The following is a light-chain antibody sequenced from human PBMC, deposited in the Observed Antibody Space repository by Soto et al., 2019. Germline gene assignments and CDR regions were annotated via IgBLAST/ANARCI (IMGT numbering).Light chain of an antibody. Sequence: QSVLTQPRSVSGSPGQSVTISCSGSSTDIDSYDYVSWYQHHPDKAPKVMIYDISQRPSGVPDRSSGSKSGNTAPPTISVLQEEDAAYYYSCSYAGSYDWVFGGGTKLTVL. CDR3: CSYAGSYDWV. CDR1: STDIDSYDY. V-gene: IGLV2-11*01. CDR2: DIS. J-gene: IGLJ3*02.